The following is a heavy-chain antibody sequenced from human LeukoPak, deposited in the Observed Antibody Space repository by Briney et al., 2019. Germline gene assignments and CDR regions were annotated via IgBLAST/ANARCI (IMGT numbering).Heavy chain of an antibody. D-gene: IGHD1-26*01. V-gene: IGHV3-11*01. Sequence: GGSLRLSCAASGFKFSDYYVTWIRQAPGRGLEWVSYISSGGTTIYYADSVKGRFTMSRDDARNSLYPQMNSLRSEDTAVYYCNSGSYHYHGVDVWGQGTTATVSS. CDR2: ISSGGTTI. J-gene: IGHJ6*02. CDR3: NSGSYHYHGVDV. CDR1: GFKFSDYY.